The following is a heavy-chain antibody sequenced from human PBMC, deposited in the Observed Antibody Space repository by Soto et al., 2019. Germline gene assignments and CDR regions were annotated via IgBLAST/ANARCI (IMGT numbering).Heavy chain of an antibody. CDR2: ISAYNGNT. J-gene: IGHJ4*02. D-gene: IGHD3-10*01. CDR1: GYTFTSYG. CDR3: ARDALFYGSHDY. Sequence: ASVKVSCKASGYTFTSYGISWVRQAPGQGLEWMGWISAYNGNTNYTQKLQGRVTMTTDTSTSTANMDLRSLRSDDTAVYYCARDALFYGSHDYWGQGTLVTVSS. V-gene: IGHV1-18*01.